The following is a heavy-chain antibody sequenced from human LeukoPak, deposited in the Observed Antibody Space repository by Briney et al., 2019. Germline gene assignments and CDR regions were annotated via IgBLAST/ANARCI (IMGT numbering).Heavy chain of an antibody. CDR1: GYTFTSYG. J-gene: IGHJ3*02. Sequence: ASVKVSCKASGYTFTSYGFAWVRQAPGQGLEWMGRISAYNGNTNYAQELQGRVTMTTDASTSTAYMDLRTLRSDDTAMYYRALSSRPLDAFDIWGQGTMITVSS. CDR3: ALSSRPLDAFDI. CDR2: ISAYNGNT. D-gene: IGHD6-13*01. V-gene: IGHV1-18*01.